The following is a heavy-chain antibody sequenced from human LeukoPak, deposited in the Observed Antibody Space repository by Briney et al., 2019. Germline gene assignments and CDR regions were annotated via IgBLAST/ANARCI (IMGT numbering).Heavy chain of an antibody. CDR1: GGSISSGDYY. V-gene: IGHV4-30-4*01. CDR2: IYYSGST. J-gene: IGHJ4*02. D-gene: IGHD5-24*01. CDR3: ARRTPRRDGYRHYFDY. Sequence: SETLSLTCTVSGGSISSGDYYWSWIRQPPGKGLEWIGYIYYSGSTYYNPSLKSRVTISVDTSKNQFSLKLSSVTAADTAVYYCARRTPRRDGYRHYFDYWGQGTLVTVSS.